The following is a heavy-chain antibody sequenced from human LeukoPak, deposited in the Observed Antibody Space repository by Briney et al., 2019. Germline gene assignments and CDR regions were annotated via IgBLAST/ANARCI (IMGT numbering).Heavy chain of an antibody. D-gene: IGHD3-10*01. V-gene: IGHV3-53*01. CDR2: MYSGGST. CDR3: ARGNYASGSYNWFDP. CDR1: GFTVSNNY. Sequence: GGSLRLSCAASGFTVSNNYMSWVRQAPGKGLEWVSVMYSGGSTNYADSVKGRFIISRDDSKNILDLQMNSLKAEDTAVYYCARGNYASGSYNWFDPWGQGTLVTVSS. J-gene: IGHJ5*02.